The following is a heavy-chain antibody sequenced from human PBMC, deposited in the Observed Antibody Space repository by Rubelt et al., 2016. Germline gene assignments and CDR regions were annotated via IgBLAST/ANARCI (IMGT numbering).Heavy chain of an antibody. D-gene: IGHD3-10*01. CDR1: GFSLSTSGVG. CDR3: AHRGSGSYYLLFDY. V-gene: IGHV2-5*02. Sequence: TLKESGPTLVKPTQTLTLTCTFSGFSLSTSGVGVGWIRQPPGKALEWLALIYWDDDKRYSPSLKSRLTITKDTSKNQVVLTMTNMDPVDTPTYYCAHRGSGSYYLLFDYWGQGTLVTVSS. J-gene: IGHJ4*02. CDR2: IYWDDDK.